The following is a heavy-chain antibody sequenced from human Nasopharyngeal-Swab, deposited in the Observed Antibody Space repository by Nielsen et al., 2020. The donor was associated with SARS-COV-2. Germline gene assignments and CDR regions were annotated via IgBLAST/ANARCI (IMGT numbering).Heavy chain of an antibody. Sequence: SETLSLTCTVSGGSISSYYWSWIRQPPGKGLEWIGYIYYSGNTNYNPSLKSRVTILIDTSKSQFSLKLSSVTAADTAVYYCARVGRNGLYYFDYWGQGTLVTVSS. CDR3: ARVGRNGLYYFDY. V-gene: IGHV4-59*08. CDR2: IYYSGNT. D-gene: IGHD3-10*01. CDR1: GGSISSYY. J-gene: IGHJ4*02.